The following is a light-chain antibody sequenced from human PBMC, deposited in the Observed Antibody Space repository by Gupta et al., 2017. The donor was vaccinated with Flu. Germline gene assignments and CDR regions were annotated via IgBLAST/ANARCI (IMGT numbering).Light chain of an antibody. V-gene: IGLV6-57*01. J-gene: IGLJ3*02. CDR3: QTYDSGNWV. Sequence: FMLTQPQSVSASPGKHVTISCTPSSGSIANNYVQWYQQRPGRPPNIMISDDDQRHSGVPDRFSGSIEASSNVATLTISGVKAEDEDYYYSQTYDSGNWVFGGGTKLTVL. CDR2: DDD. CDR1: SGSIANNY.